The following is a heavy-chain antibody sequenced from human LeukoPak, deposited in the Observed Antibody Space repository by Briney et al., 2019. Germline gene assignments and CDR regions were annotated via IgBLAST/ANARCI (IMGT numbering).Heavy chain of an antibody. CDR1: GFTFSSYS. CDR3: AREDSYGFGIDY. V-gene: IGHV3-21*01. Sequence: PGGSLRLSCAASGFTFSSYSMNWVRQAPGKGLEGVSSISSSSTYIYYADSVKGRFTISRDNAKNSLYLQMNSLRAEDTAVYYCAREDSYGFGIDYWGQGTLVTVSS. D-gene: IGHD5-18*01. J-gene: IGHJ4*02. CDR2: ISSSSTYI.